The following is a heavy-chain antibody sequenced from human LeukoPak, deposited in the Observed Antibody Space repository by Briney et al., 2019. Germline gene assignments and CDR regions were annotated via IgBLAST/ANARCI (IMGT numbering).Heavy chain of an antibody. V-gene: IGHV3-21*01. Sequence: GGSLRLSCAASGFIFSSYAMSWVRQAPGKGLEWVSSISSSSSYIYYADSVKGRFTISRDNAKNSLYLQMNSLRAEDTAVYYCARDGTLRYFDWLNLLDYWGQGTLVTVSS. CDR3: ARDGTLRYFDWLNLLDY. CDR1: GFIFSSYA. D-gene: IGHD3-9*01. J-gene: IGHJ4*02. CDR2: ISSSSSYI.